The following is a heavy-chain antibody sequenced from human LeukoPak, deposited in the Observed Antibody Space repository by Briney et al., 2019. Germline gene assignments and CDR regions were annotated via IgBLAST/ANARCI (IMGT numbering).Heavy chain of an antibody. D-gene: IGHD6-6*01. CDR2: IRGDGGST. Sequence: PGGSLRLSCAASGFTFDDYAMHWVRQAPGKGLEWVSLIRGDGGSTYYADSVKGRFTISRDNSKNSLYLQMNSLRTEDTALYYCAKDQVSIAARPAIYNWFDPWGQGTLVTVSS. CDR1: GFTFDDYA. V-gene: IGHV3-43*02. J-gene: IGHJ5*02. CDR3: AKDQVSIAARPAIYNWFDP.